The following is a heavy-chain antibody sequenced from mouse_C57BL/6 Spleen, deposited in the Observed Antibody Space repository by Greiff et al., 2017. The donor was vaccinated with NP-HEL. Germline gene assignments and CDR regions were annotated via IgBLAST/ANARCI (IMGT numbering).Heavy chain of an antibody. J-gene: IGHJ4*01. Sequence: EVQLQQSGTVLARPGASVKMSCKTSGYTFTSYWMHWVKQRPGQGLEWIGAIYPGNSDTSYNQKFKGKAKLTAVTSASTAYMELSSLTNEDSAVYYCTKTLDSSEYYAMDYWGQGTSVTVSS. CDR1: GYTFTSYW. CDR3: TKTLDSSEYYAMDY. V-gene: IGHV1-5*01. CDR2: IYPGNSDT. D-gene: IGHD3-2*02.